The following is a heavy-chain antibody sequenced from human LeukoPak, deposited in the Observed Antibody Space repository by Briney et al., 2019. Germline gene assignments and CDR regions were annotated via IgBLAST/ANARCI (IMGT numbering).Heavy chain of an antibody. CDR1: GFTFSSYG. Sequence: GRSLRLSCAVSGFTFSSYGMHWVRQAPGKGLEWVAVIWYDGSNKYYADSVKGRFTISRDNSKNTLYLQMNSLRAEDTAVYYCARGARYCSSTSCYTAGSSSWPSDYWGQGTLVAVSS. CDR2: IWYDGSNK. J-gene: IGHJ4*02. V-gene: IGHV3-33*01. D-gene: IGHD2-2*02. CDR3: ARGARYCSSTSCYTAGSSSWPSDY.